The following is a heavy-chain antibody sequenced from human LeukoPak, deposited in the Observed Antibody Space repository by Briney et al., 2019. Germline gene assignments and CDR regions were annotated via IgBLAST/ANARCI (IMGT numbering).Heavy chain of an antibody. V-gene: IGHV4-30-4*01. Sequence: SSETLSLTCTVSGGSISSGDYYWSWIRQPPGKGLEWIGYIYYSGSTYYNPSLKSRVTISVDTSKNQFSLKLSSVTAADTAVYYCVRVTTKIAGPPYSSGYQDIDYWGQGTLVTVSS. CDR1: GGSISSGDYY. J-gene: IGHJ4*02. CDR3: VRVTTKIAGPPYSSGYQDIDY. CDR2: IYYSGST. D-gene: IGHD3-22*01.